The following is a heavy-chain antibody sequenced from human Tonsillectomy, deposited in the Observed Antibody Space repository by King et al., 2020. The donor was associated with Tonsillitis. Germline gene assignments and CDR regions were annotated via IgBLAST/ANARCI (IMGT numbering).Heavy chain of an antibody. CDR1: GYTFTGYY. J-gene: IGHJ6*02. V-gene: IGHV1-2*04. D-gene: IGHD3-3*01. CDR2: INPNSGGT. CDR3: ARDFYAFWSGYYTGRIVPDLSYGMDV. Sequence: VQLVESGAEVKKPGASVKVSCKASGYTFTGYYMHWVRQAPGQGLEWMGWINPNSGGTNYAQKFQGWVTMTRDPSISTAYMELSRLRSDDTAVYYCARDFYAFWSGYYTGRIVPDLSYGMDVWGQGTTVTVSS.